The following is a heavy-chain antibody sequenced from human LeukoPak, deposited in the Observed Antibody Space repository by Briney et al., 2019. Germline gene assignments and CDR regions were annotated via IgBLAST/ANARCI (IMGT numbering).Heavy chain of an antibody. D-gene: IGHD2-2*01. V-gene: IGHV1-18*01. CDR1: GYTFTSYG. CDR3: ARGLGGRAYCSSTSCLGY. Sequence: ASVKVSCKASGYTFTSYGISWVRQAPGQGLEWMGWISAYNGNTNYAQKFQGRVTMTRNTSISTAYMELSSLRSEDTAVYYCARGLGGRAYCSSTSCLGYWGQETLVTVSS. CDR2: ISAYNGNT. J-gene: IGHJ4*02.